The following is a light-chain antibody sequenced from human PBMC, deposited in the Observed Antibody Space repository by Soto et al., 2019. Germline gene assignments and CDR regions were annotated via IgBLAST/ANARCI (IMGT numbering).Light chain of an antibody. J-gene: IGLJ1*01. CDR1: SSDVGAYNY. V-gene: IGLV2-14*01. CDR3: SSYTSSRTLV. Sequence: QSVLTQPASVSGSRGQSITISCTGTSSDVGAYNYVSWYQQHPGKAPKLMIYEVSNRPSGVSHRFSGSKSDNTASLTISGLQTDDEADYYCSSYTSSRTLVFGTGTKVTVL. CDR2: EVS.